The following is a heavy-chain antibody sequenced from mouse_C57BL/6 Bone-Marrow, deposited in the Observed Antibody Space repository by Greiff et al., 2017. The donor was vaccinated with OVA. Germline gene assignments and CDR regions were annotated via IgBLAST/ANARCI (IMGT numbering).Heavy chain of an antibody. D-gene: IGHD3-2*02. CDR1: GYTFTDYY. Sequence: EVQLQQSGPVLVKPGASVKMSCKASGYTFTDYYMNWVKQSHGKSLEWIGVINPYNGGTSYNQKFKGKATLTVDKSSSTAYMELNSLTSEDSAVYYCARPDSSGYYAMDYWGQGTSVTVSS. J-gene: IGHJ4*01. CDR3: ARPDSSGYYAMDY. CDR2: INPYNGGT. V-gene: IGHV1-19*01.